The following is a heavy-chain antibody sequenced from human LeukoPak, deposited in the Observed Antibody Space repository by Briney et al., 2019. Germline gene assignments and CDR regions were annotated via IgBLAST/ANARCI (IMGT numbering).Heavy chain of an antibody. CDR1: GFTFSSYA. V-gene: IGHV3-30-3*01. D-gene: IGHD6-19*01. Sequence: GGSLRLSCAASGFTFSSYAMHWVRQAPGKGLEWVAVISYDGSNKYYADSVKGRFTISRDNSKNTLYLQMNSLRAEDTAVYYCARDLERQWLCQLWINYYYYYGMDVWGQGTTVTVSS. CDR3: ARDLERQWLCQLWINYYYYYGMDV. CDR2: ISYDGSNK. J-gene: IGHJ6*02.